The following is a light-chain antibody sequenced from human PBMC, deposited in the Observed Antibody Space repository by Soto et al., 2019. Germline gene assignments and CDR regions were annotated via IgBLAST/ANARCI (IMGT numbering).Light chain of an antibody. J-gene: IGKJ2*01. Sequence: DIQMTQSPSSLSASVGDRVTITCRASQSISSYLNWYQQKPGKAPKLLIYAASSLQSGVPSRFSGSGSGTDFTLTISSLQPEDFATYYCLQDYSYPYTFGQGTKVDIK. CDR2: AAS. CDR3: LQDYSYPYT. CDR1: QSISSY. V-gene: IGKV1-39*01.